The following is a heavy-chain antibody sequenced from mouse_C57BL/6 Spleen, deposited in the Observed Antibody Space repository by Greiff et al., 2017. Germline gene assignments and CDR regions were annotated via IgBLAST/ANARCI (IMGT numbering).Heavy chain of an antibody. J-gene: IGHJ2*01. CDR3: TREVVITTVVATRRYFDY. CDR2: IDPENGGT. Sequence: VQLQQSGAELVRPGASVTLSCKASGYTFTDYDMHWVKQTPVHGLEWIGAIDPENGGTAYNQKFKGTAILTADKSSSTAYMEIRSLTSEDSAVYYGTREVVITTVVATRRYFDYGGQGTTLTVSS. D-gene: IGHD1-1*01. CDR1: GYTFTDYD. V-gene: IGHV1-15*01.